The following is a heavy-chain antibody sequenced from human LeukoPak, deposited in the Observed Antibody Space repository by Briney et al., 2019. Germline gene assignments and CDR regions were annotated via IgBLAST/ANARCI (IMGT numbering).Heavy chain of an antibody. V-gene: IGHV3-15*01. D-gene: IGHD4-17*01. J-gene: IGHJ5*02. CDR1: GFTFSDPG. CDR2: IKSIADGAAT. CDR3: TTYGDYEGLSDH. Sequence: GRSLSLSCAASGFTFSDPGMSWVRRSPGKGLEWVGRIKSIADGAATDYAAAVQGRFPIPRDDSTNTFYLQLHILQSEATADFYCTTYGDYEGLSDHWGQGTLVTVSS.